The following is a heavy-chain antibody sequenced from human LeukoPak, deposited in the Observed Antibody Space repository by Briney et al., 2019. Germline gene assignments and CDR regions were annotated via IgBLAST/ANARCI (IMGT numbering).Heavy chain of an antibody. J-gene: IGHJ4*02. D-gene: IGHD3-10*01. CDR3: ARVRSGYGSGNYFDY. CDR1: GGSISGGDYY. Sequence: SQTLSLTCTVSGGSISGGDYYWSWVRQSPGKGLEWIGHIYDSGSTYYNPSLKSRVTTSVDTSKNQFSLKLSSVTAADTAVYYCARVRSGYGSGNYFDYWGQGTLVTVSS. CDR2: IYDSGST. V-gene: IGHV4-30-4*01.